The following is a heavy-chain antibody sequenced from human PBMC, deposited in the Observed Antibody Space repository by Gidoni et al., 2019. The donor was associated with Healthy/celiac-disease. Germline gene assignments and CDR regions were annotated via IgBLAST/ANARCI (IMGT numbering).Heavy chain of an antibody. Sequence: EVQRVESGGGWVQPGGSLRLSCAASGFTVSSNYMSWVSQAPGKGLEWVSVIYSGGSTYYADSVKGRFTISRDNSKNTLYLQMNSLSAEDTAVYYCARVGKDIAVAGGNWFDPWGQGTLVTVSS. CDR1: GFTVSSNY. CDR2: IYSGGST. D-gene: IGHD6-19*01. V-gene: IGHV3-66*02. J-gene: IGHJ5*02. CDR3: ARVGKDIAVAGGNWFDP.